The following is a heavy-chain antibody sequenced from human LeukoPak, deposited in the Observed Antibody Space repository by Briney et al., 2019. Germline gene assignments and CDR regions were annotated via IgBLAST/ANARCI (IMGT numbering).Heavy chain of an antibody. Sequence: GGCLRLSCAASGFTFSSYWMHWVRHVPGKGLVWDLRIKSDGRDRMYADSVKGRFTISRDNAKNTLYLQMNRLRAEDTAVYYCARDKDWLLYDFWGQGTLVTVSS. CDR1: GFTFSSYW. CDR2: IKSDGRDR. CDR3: ARDKDWLLYDF. J-gene: IGHJ4*02. V-gene: IGHV3-74*03. D-gene: IGHD3-3*01.